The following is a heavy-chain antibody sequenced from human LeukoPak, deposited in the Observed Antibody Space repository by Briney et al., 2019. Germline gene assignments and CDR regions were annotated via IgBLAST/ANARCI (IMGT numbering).Heavy chain of an antibody. V-gene: IGHV3-74*01. CDR2: INGDASTT. J-gene: IGHJ3*02. D-gene: IGHD1-26*01. Sequence: GGSLRLSCAASGFTFSPYWMHWVRQAPGKGLVWVSHINGDASTTIYADSVKGRLTISRDNARNTLYLQMNSLRAEDTAVYYCARDRGSPDAFNIWGQGTMVTVSS. CDR1: GFTFSPYW. CDR3: ARDRGSPDAFNI.